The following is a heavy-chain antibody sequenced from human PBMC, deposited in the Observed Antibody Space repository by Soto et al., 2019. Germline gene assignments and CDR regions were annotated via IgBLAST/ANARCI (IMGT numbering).Heavy chain of an antibody. Sequence: QVQLQESGPGLVKPSETLSLTCTVSGGSISSHYWNWIRQPPGKGLEWIGYIYHTGSTNYNPSLKSRVTISVDTFKNQFSLTVHSATAADTAVYFCARGIQTSYYYYYYMDVWGKGTTVTVSS. J-gene: IGHJ6*03. CDR3: ARGIQTSYYYYYYMDV. CDR2: IYHTGST. CDR1: GGSISSHY. V-gene: IGHV4-59*11.